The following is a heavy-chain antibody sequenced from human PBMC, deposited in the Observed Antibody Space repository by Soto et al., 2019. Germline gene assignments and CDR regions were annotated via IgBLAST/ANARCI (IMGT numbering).Heavy chain of an antibody. Sequence: ASVKVSCKASGYTFPSYGISWVRQAPGQGLEWMGWISAYNGNTNYAQKLQGRVTMTTDTSTSTAYMELRSLRSDDTAVYYCARRDCSSTSCYFSGSTWFDPWGQGTLVNVSS. J-gene: IGHJ5*02. V-gene: IGHV1-18*01. CDR1: GYTFPSYG. CDR2: ISAYNGNT. CDR3: ARRDCSSTSCYFSGSTWFDP. D-gene: IGHD2-2*01.